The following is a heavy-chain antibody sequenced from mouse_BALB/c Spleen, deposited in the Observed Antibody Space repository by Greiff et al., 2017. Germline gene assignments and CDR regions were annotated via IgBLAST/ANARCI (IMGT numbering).Heavy chain of an antibody. Sequence: VQLKESGGGLVKPGGSLKLSCAASGFTFSDYYMYWVRQTPEKRLEWVATISDGGSYTYYPDSVKGRFTISRDNAKNNLYLQMSSLKSEDTAMYYCARGYDYDGEDAMDYWGQGTSVTFSS. CDR2: ISDGGSYT. D-gene: IGHD2-4*01. V-gene: IGHV5-4*02. CDR3: ARGYDYDGEDAMDY. J-gene: IGHJ4*01. CDR1: GFTFSDYY.